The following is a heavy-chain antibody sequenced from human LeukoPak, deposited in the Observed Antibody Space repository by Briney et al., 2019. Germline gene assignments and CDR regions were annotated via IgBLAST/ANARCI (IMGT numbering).Heavy chain of an antibody. V-gene: IGHV1-69*06. CDR2: IIPIFGTA. D-gene: IGHD2-15*01. CDR3: ARSPATPYYYYYMDV. J-gene: IGHJ6*03. Sequence: GASVKVSCKASGGTFSSYAISWVRQAPGQGLEWMGGIIPIFGTANYAQKFQGRVTITADKSTSTAYMELSSLRSDDTAVYYCARSPATPYYYYYMDVWGKGTTVTVSS. CDR1: GGTFSSYA.